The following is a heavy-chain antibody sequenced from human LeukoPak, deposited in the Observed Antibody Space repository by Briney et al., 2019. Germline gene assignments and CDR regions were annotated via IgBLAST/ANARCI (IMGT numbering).Heavy chain of an antibody. V-gene: IGHV4-39*01. D-gene: IGHD2-2*01. CDR1: GGSISSSSYY. Sequence: SETLSLTCTVSGGSISSSSYYWGWIRQPPGKGLEWIGSIYYSGSTYYNPSLKSRVTISVDTSKNQFSLKLSSVTAADTAVYYCARHQAVPAAPEVYYYYYMDVWGKGTTVTVSS. CDR3: ARHQAVPAAPEVYYYYYMDV. CDR2: IYYSGST. J-gene: IGHJ6*03.